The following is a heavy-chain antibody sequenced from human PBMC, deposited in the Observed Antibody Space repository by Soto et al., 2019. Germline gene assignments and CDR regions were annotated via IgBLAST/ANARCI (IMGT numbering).Heavy chain of an antibody. Sequence: QVQLVESGGGVVQPGRSLRLSCAASGFTFSSYGLHWVRQAPGKGLEWVAVISYDGNNKYYADSVKGRFTISRDNSKNTLYLQINSLRAEDTAVYYCAKSVYNWNDGFFDYWGQGTLVTVSS. CDR1: GFTFSSYG. CDR3: AKSVYNWNDGFFDY. CDR2: ISYDGNNK. J-gene: IGHJ4*02. D-gene: IGHD1-1*01. V-gene: IGHV3-30*18.